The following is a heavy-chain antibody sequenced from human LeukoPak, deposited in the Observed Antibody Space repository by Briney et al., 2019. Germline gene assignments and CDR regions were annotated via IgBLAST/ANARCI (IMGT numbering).Heavy chain of an antibody. Sequence: GGSLRLSCAASGFTFSSYSMNWVRQAPGKGLEWVSSISSSSRHIYYADSVKGRFAISRDNAKNSLYLQMNSLRAEDTAVYYCARAGRKSRGVDIVRKKETGYYYYMDVWGKGTTVTVSS. CDR1: GFTFSSYS. V-gene: IGHV3-21*01. D-gene: IGHD2-15*01. J-gene: IGHJ6*03. CDR3: ARAGRKSRGVDIVRKKETGYYYYMDV. CDR2: ISSSSRHI.